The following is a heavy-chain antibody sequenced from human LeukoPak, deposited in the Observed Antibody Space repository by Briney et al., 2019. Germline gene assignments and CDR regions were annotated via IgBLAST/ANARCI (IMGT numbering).Heavy chain of an antibody. CDR3: ARRGYYDRSGYDY. CDR2: ISRGGSPI. Sequence: KSGGSLRLSCAASGFTFSSYEMNWVRQAPGKGLEWVSSISRGGSPIFYADSVKGRFTISRDNARHSLYLEMRSLRAEDTAVYYCARRGYYDRSGYDYWGQGTLVTVSS. CDR1: GFTFSSYE. D-gene: IGHD3-22*01. V-gene: IGHV3-48*03. J-gene: IGHJ4*02.